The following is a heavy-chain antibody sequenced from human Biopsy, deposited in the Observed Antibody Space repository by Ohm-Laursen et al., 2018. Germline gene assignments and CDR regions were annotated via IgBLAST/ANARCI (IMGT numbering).Heavy chain of an antibody. CDR2: VFYPGNT. D-gene: IGHD2-2*01. J-gene: IGHJ4*01. CDR3: ARDFCDTTSCYPQN. CDR1: GGSVTNRNYC. Sequence: SDTLSLTCTVSGGSVTNRNYCWSWIRQSPGKKLEWIGYVFYPGNTNYNPSLRSRVTISVDTSKNQFSLKLSSVTAADTAVYYCARDFCDTTSCYPQNWGQETLVTVSS. V-gene: IGHV4-61*01.